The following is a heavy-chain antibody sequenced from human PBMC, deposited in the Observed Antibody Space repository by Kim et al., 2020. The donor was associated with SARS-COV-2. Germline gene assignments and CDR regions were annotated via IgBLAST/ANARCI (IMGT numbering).Heavy chain of an antibody. CDR3: MRDYDF. CDR2: IASDESNT. CDR1: GFTFSSRW. J-gene: IGHJ4*02. Sequence: GGSLRLSCAASGFTFSSRWMHWVRQAPGKGLVWVSSCIASDESNTRYADALKGRFIISRDNAKNTLYLQMNSLRVEDTGIYYCMRDYDFWGPGTLVTVS. V-gene: IGHV3-74*01.